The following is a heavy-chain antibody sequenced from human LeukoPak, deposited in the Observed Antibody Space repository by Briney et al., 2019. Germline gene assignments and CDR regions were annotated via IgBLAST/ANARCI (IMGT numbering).Heavy chain of an antibody. CDR1: GFTFSSYA. CDR3: ARDPYDFWSGYYPPDY. D-gene: IGHD3-3*01. CDR2: VSSSGAYI. J-gene: IGHJ4*02. Sequence: PGGSLRLSCAASGFTFSSYAMNWIRQAPGKGLEWVASVSSSGAYIYYADLMEGRFTISRDNAKNSLILQMNSLRAEDTAVYYCARDPYDFWSGYYPPDYWGRGTLVTVSS. V-gene: IGHV3-21*06.